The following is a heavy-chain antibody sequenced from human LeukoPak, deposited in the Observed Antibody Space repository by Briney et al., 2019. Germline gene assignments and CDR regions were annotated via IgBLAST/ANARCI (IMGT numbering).Heavy chain of an antibody. D-gene: IGHD3-3*01. CDR3: PSSGSWSGYYLRGWDY. V-gene: IGHV3-21*01. CDR1: GFTFSSYS. Sequence: GGSLRLSCAASGFTFSSYSMNWVRQAPGKGLEWVSSISSSSSDIYYADSVKGRFTISRDNTKNSLYLQTNSLSAEDTAVYYCPSSGSWSGYYLRGWDYWGQGTLVTVSS. CDR2: ISSSSSDI. J-gene: IGHJ4*02.